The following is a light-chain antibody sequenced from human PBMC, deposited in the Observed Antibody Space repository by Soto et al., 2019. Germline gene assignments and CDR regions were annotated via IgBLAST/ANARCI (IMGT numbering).Light chain of an antibody. J-gene: IGLJ7*01. CDR2: KNS. CDR3: AAWDDSLSGAV. CDR1: GSNIGSGN. Sequence: QSVLTQPPSASGTPGQRVTISCSGSGSNIGSGNVYWYQQFPGTAPKLLIYKNSRRPSGVSDRFSGSKSGTSASLAISGLRSEDEADYYCAAWDDSLSGAVFGGGTQLTVL. V-gene: IGLV1-47*01.